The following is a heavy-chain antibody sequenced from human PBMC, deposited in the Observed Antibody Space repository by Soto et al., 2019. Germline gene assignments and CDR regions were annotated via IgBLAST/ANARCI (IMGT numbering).Heavy chain of an antibody. CDR1: GGTFSSYA. CDR2: IIPIFGTA. Sequence: ASVKVSCKASGGTFSSYAISWVRQAPGQGLEWMGGIIPIFGTANYAQKFQGRVTITADESTSTAYMELSSLRSEDTAVYYCARAGLLPGAIGVDWFDPWGQGTLVTVS. J-gene: IGHJ5*02. V-gene: IGHV1-69*13. D-gene: IGHD2-2*02. CDR3: ARAGLLPGAIGVDWFDP.